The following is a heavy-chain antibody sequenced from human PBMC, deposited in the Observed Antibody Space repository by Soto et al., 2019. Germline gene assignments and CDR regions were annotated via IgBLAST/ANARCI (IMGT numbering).Heavy chain of an antibody. CDR1: GFTLSNYV. CDR3: EKDAEYTNSPGWFDP. CDR2: ISGSGATT. J-gene: IGHJ5*02. V-gene: IGHV3-23*01. Sequence: GGSLRLSCAASGFTLSNYVMTWVRQAPGTGLEWVSSISGSGATTYYPDSVKGRFTISRDNSKNTLFLQMNFLRADDTAVYYCEKDAEYTNSPGWFDPWGLGTLVTVSS. D-gene: IGHD2-2*02.